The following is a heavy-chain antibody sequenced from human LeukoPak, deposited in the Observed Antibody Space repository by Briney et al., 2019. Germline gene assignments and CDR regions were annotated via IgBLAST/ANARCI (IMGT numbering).Heavy chain of an antibody. CDR1: GFTFSSYT. V-gene: IGHV3-23*01. D-gene: IGHD3-10*01. CDR2: ISGSGGST. Sequence: GGSLRLSCAASGFTFSSYTMSWVRQAPGKGLEWVSAISGSGGSTYYADSVKGRFTISRDNSKNTLYLQMNSLRAEGTAVYYCAKDRITIPMGMVDVWGQGTTVTVSS. J-gene: IGHJ6*02. CDR3: AKDRITIPMGMVDV.